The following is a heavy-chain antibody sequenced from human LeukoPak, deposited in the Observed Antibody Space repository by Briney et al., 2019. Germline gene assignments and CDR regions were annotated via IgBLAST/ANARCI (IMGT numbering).Heavy chain of an antibody. CDR1: GLTFSSYG. CDR3: AKPWGGNYYYMDV. J-gene: IGHJ6*03. D-gene: IGHD7-27*01. V-gene: IGHV3-33*06. Sequence: GRSLRLSCAASGLTFSSYGMHWVRQAPGKGLEWVAVICYAGSNKYSADPVKGRFTISRDNAKNTLHLQINILRAEDTAVYYCAKPWGGNYYYMDVWGKGTTVTVSS. CDR2: ICYAGSNK.